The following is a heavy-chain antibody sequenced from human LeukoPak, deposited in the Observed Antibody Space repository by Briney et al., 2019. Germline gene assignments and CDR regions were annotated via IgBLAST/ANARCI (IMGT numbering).Heavy chain of an antibody. J-gene: IGHJ4*02. CDR3: ARLYSYGSPYFDY. CDR2: IYYSGST. D-gene: IGHD5-18*01. V-gene: IGHV4-39*01. Sequence: SETLSLTCTVSGGSISSSSYYWGWIRQPPGKGLEWIGSIYYSGSTYYNPSLKSRVTISVDTSKNQFSLKLSSVTAANTAVYYCARLYSYGSPYFDYWGQGTLVTVSS. CDR1: GGSISSSSYY.